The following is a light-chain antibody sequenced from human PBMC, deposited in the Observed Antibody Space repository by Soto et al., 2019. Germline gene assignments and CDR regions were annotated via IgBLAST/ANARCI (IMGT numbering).Light chain of an antibody. CDR3: QQYYSTPPT. Sequence: EIVMTQSPASLSVSPGERATLSCRASQSVNSNLAWYQQKPGQAPRLLIYGASTRATGIPGRFRGSGSGTDFTLTISSLQAEDVAVYYCQQYYSTPPTFGPGTKVDIK. J-gene: IGKJ3*01. CDR2: GAS. V-gene: IGKV3-15*01. CDR1: QSVNSN.